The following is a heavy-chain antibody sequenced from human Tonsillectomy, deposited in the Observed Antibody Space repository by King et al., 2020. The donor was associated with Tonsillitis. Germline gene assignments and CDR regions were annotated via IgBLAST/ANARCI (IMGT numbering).Heavy chain of an antibody. CDR3: ARGRGDYGLNAFDI. D-gene: IGHD4-17*01. CDR1: GGSISSGGYS. V-gene: IGHV4-30-2*01. CDR2: IYHSGST. J-gene: IGHJ3*02. Sequence: QLQESGSGLVKPSQTLSLTCAVSGGSISSGGYSWSWIRQPPGKGLEWIGYIYHSGSTYYNPSLKSRVTISVDRSKNQFSLKLSSVTAADTAVYYCARGRGDYGLNAFDIWGQGTMVTVSS.